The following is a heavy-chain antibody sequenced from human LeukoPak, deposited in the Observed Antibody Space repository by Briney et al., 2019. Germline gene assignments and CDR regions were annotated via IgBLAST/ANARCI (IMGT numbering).Heavy chain of an antibody. CDR2: IWYDGSNK. D-gene: IGHD6-13*01. CDR1: GFTFSSYG. J-gene: IGHJ3*02. Sequence: GGSLRLSCAASGFTFSSYGMHWVRQAPGKGLEWVAVIWYDGSNKYYADSVKGRFTISRDNSKNTLYLQMNSLRAEDTAVYYCARDSLRIAAAGNRESGAFDIWGQGTMVTVSS. V-gene: IGHV3-33*01. CDR3: ARDSLRIAAAGNRESGAFDI.